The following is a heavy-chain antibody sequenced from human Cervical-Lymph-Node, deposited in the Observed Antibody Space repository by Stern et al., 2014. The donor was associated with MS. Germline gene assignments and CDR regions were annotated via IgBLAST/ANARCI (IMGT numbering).Heavy chain of an antibody. D-gene: IGHD3/OR15-3a*01. CDR2: IIPIFGP. Sequence: QVQLVQSGAEVKRPWSSVRVSCEVFGGTFSSTGINWVRQAPGRGLEWVGGIIPIFGPKYAPEFLGTVTISADESASTAYLDLRSLISADTAVFYCVGPDFHLWGQGTLVTVSS. CDR1: GGTFSSTG. J-gene: IGHJ5*02. CDR3: VGPDFHL. V-gene: IGHV1-69*01.